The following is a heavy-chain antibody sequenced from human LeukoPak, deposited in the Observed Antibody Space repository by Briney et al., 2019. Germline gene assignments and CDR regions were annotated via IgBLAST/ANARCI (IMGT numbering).Heavy chain of an antibody. Sequence: GGSLRLSCSVSGFTFITYVMHWVRQAPGKGLEYVSAISSNGDNTYYADSVKGRFTISRDNSKNTLYLQMSSLRGDDTAVYYCVRGTGYWGQGTLVTVSS. CDR1: GFTFITYV. CDR2: ISSNGDNT. V-gene: IGHV3-64D*06. CDR3: VRGTGY. J-gene: IGHJ4*02.